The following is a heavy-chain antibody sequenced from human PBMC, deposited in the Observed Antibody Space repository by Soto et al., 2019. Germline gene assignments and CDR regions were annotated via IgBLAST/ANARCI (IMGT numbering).Heavy chain of an antibody. CDR1: GFSLSSYGMG. D-gene: IGHD2-21*02. Sequence: QITLKESGPTLVRPAQTLTLTCGFSGFSLSSYGMGVAWIRQPPGKALEWLALIYWDHDKRYSPSLKDRLAISKDTSSTQVVLTITNMDPGDTATYFCAHAGDYDLVTFDHWGPGTLVTVSS. CDR3: AHAGDYDLVTFDH. CDR2: IYWDHDK. J-gene: IGHJ4*02. V-gene: IGHV2-5*02.